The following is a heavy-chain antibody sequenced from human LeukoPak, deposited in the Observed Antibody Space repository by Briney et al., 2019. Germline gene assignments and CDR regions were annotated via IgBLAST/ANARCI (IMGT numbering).Heavy chain of an antibody. D-gene: IGHD3-22*01. CDR3: AKDIRKRITMIVVVPGGMDV. CDR2: ISWNSGSI. V-gene: IGHV3-9*01. Sequence: PGGSPRLSCAASGFTFSSYSMNWVRQAPGKGLEWVSGISWNSGSIGYADSVKGRFTISRDNAKNSLYLQMNSLRAEDTALYYCAKDIRKRITMIVVVPGGMDVWGQGTTVTVSS. J-gene: IGHJ6*02. CDR1: GFTFSSYS.